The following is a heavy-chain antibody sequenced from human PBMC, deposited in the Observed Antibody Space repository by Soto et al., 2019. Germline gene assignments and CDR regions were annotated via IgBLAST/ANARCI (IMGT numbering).Heavy chain of an antibody. D-gene: IGHD3-10*01. V-gene: IGHV3-49*03. CDR2: TRSQPYGGTA. CDR3: IGSFPF. CDR1: GFPFGNFL. J-gene: IGHJ4*02. Sequence: GGSLRLSCTASGFPFGNFLMSWFRQAPGKGMEWVGFTRSQPYGGTAEYAASVRGRFTISRDDSKGIAYLQMNSLQTEDSGVYYCIGSFPFWGQGTLVTVSS.